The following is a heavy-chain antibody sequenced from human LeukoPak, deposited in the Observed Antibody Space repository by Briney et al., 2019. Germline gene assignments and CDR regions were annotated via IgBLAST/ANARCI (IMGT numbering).Heavy chain of an antibody. CDR3: ARDNSVRDEAWWFNP. CDR2: IKQDGSEK. CDR1: GFTFSSYW. J-gene: IGHJ5*02. D-gene: IGHD5-24*01. V-gene: IGHV3-7*01. Sequence: GGSLRLSCAASGFTFSSYWMSWVRLAPGKGLEWVANIKQDGSEKYYVDSVKGRFTISRDNAKNSLYLQMNSLRAEDTAVYYCARDNSVRDEAWWFNPWGQGTLVTVSS.